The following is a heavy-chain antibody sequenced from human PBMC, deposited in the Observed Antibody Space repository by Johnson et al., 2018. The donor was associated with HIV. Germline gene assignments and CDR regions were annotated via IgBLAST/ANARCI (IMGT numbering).Heavy chain of an antibody. Sequence: VQLVESGGRAVRPGGSLRISCAASGFTFDDYGMSWVRQDPGKGLEWVSGIKWRGGSTGYADSLKGRCTISRDNARNSLYLQMISLSAEDTALYFCARGKGAAVGLDAFDIWGQGTMVTVSS. CDR1: GFTFDDYG. CDR2: IKWRGGST. D-gene: IGHD6-13*01. CDR3: ARGKGAAVGLDAFDI. V-gene: IGHV3-20*04. J-gene: IGHJ3*02.